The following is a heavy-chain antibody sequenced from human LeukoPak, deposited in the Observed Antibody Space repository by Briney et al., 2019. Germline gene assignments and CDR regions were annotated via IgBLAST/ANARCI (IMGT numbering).Heavy chain of an antibody. CDR1: GGSFSGYY. J-gene: IGHJ4*02. Sequence: SETLSLTCAVYGGSFSGYYWSWIRQPPGKGLEWIGEINHSGSTNYNPSLKSRVTISVDTSKNQFSLKLSSVTAADTAVYYCARVLYDPIDYYGSGSYYNTSYFDYWGQGTLVTVSS. V-gene: IGHV4-34*01. CDR3: ARVLYDPIDYYGSGSYYNTSYFDY. CDR2: INHSGST. D-gene: IGHD3-10*01.